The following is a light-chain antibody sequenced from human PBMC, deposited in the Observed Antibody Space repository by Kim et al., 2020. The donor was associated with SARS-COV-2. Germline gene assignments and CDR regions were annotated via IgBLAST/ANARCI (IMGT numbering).Light chain of an antibody. CDR1: QSLRHSDGKAY. CDR3: MQSMQLPYS. Sequence: DIVMTQTPLSLSVTPGQPASMSCKSSQSLRHSDGKAYLFWYMQKPGQPPHLLIYEVSNRFSGVPDRISGSGSGTDFTLRISRVEAEDAGVYYCMQSMQLPYSVGQGTKLEIK. V-gene: IGKV2D-29*01. CDR2: EVS. J-gene: IGKJ2*03.